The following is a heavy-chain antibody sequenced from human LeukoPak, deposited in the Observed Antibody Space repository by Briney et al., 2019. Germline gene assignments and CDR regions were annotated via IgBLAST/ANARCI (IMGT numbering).Heavy chain of an antibody. CDR2: ISSSSSYI. D-gene: IGHD6-13*01. Sequence: GGSLRPSCAASGFTFSSYSMNWVHQAPGKGLEWASSISSSSSYIYYAHSVNGRLTISKDKAKNSLYLQMNSLRAEDTAVYYCAREVSLSSSWYWFDPWGQGTLVTVSS. J-gene: IGHJ5*02. CDR3: AREVSLSSSWYWFDP. V-gene: IGHV3-21*01. CDR1: GFTFSSYS.